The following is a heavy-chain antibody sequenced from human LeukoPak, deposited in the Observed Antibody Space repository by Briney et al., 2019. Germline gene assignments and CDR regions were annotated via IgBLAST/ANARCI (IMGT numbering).Heavy chain of an antibody. CDR2: ISYDGSNK. CDR1: GFTFSYYG. Sequence: GGSLRLSCAASGFTFSYYGMHWVRQAPGKGLEWVAVISYDGSNKYYADSVKGRFTISRDNSKNTLYLQMNSLRAGDTAVYYCARGTGGIAAATIFQHWGQGTLVTVSS. D-gene: IGHD6-13*01. V-gene: IGHV3-30*19. CDR3: ARGTGGIAAATIFQH. J-gene: IGHJ1*01.